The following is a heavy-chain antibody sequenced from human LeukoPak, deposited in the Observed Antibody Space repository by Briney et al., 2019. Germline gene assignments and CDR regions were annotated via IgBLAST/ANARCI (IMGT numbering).Heavy chain of an antibody. V-gene: IGHV1-2*06. CDR1: GYTFTGYY. CDR2: INPNSGGT. CDR3: TESDSSGYYLFY. Sequence: GASVKVSCKASGYTFTGYYMHWVRQAPGQGLEWMGRINPNSGGTNYAQKFQGRVTMTRDTSISTAYMELSRLRSDDTAVYYYTESDSSGYYLFYWGQGTLVTVSS. J-gene: IGHJ4*02. D-gene: IGHD3-22*01.